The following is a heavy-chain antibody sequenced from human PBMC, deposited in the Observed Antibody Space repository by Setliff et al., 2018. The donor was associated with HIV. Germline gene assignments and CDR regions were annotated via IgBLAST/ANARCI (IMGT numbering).Heavy chain of an antibody. Sequence: PSETLSLTCTVSGGSISSISYYWGWIRQPPGKGLEWIGSIYYSGSTYYNPSLKSRVTISVDRSKNQFSLKLNSVTAADTAMYYCARRPPYCSGGSCYRGKGYYFDYWGQGTLVTVSS. J-gene: IGHJ4*02. CDR3: ARRPPYCSGGSCYRGKGYYFDY. D-gene: IGHD2-15*01. CDR1: GGSISSISYY. CDR2: IYYSGST. V-gene: IGHV4-39*01.